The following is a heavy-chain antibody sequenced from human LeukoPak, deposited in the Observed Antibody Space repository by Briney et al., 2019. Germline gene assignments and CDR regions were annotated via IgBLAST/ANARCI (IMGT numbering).Heavy chain of an antibody. D-gene: IGHD4-17*01. Sequence: SETLSLTCTVSGGSISSYYWSWIRQPPGKGLEWIGYIYYSGSTNYNPSLKSRVTISVDTSKNQFSLKLSSVTAADTAVYYCARDCPTDDYGDFDYWGQGTLVTVSS. V-gene: IGHV4-59*01. CDR3: ARDCPTDDYGDFDY. CDR2: IYYSGST. CDR1: GGSISSYY. J-gene: IGHJ4*02.